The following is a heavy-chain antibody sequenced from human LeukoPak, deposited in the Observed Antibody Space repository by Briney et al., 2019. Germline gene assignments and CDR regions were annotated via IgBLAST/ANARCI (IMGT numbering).Heavy chain of an antibody. CDR2: IYTSGST. Sequence: SETLPLTCTVSGGSISSYYWSWIRQPAGKGLEWIGRIYTSGSTNYNPSLKSRVTMSVDTSKNQFSLKLSSVTAADTAVYYCARSTHGYYYDSSGYYFDYWGQGTLVTVSS. D-gene: IGHD3-22*01. CDR1: GGSISSYY. V-gene: IGHV4-4*07. CDR3: ARSTHGYYYDSSGYYFDY. J-gene: IGHJ4*02.